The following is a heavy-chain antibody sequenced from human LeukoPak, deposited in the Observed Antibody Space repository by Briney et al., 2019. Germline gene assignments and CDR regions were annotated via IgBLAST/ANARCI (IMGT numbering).Heavy chain of an antibody. CDR2: IYYSGST. CDR3: ARAYYDFWSVSYSFDY. Sequence: SETLSLTCTVSGGSISSYYWSWIRQPPGKGLEGIGDIYYSGSTNYNPSRKSGGTISVDTPKHQFSLKLSSVTAADTAVYYCARAYYDFWSVSYSFDYWGQGTLVTVSS. V-gene: IGHV4-59*01. CDR1: GGSISSYY. J-gene: IGHJ4*02. D-gene: IGHD3-3*01.